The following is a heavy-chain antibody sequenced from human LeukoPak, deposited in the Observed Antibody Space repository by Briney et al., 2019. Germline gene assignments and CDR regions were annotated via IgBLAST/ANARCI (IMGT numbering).Heavy chain of an antibody. J-gene: IGHJ4*02. D-gene: IGHD3-9*01. CDR1: GYTFTSYG. V-gene: IGHV1-18*01. CDR2: ISAYNGNT. CDR3: ARGRPRGFYDILTGAYYFDY. Sequence: ASVKVSCKASGYTFTSYGISWVRQAPGQGLEWMGWISAYNGNTNYAQKLQGRVTMTTDTSTSTAYMELRSLRSDDTAVYYCARGRPRGFYDILTGAYYFDYWGQGTLVTVSS.